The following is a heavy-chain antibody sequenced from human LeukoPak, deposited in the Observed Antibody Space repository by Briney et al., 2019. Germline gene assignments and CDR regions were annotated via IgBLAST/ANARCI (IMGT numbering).Heavy chain of an antibody. D-gene: IGHD6-13*01. CDR1: GGSISSYY. CDR3: ARVGGIVAAGLFDY. V-gene: IGHV4-4*07. J-gene: IGHJ4*02. Sequence: SETLSLTCTVSGGSISSYYWGWIRQPAGKGLEGIGRIYTSGRTNYNPSLKSRLTMSVDTSKNQFSLKLSFVSAADTAVYYCARVGGIVAAGLFDYWGQGTLVTVSS. CDR2: IYTSGRT.